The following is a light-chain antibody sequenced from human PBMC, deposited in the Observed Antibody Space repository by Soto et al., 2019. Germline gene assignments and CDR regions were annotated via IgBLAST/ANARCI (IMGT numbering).Light chain of an antibody. CDR3: QQYNNWPPDRT. CDR2: GAS. V-gene: IGKV3-15*01. J-gene: IGKJ1*01. CDR1: QSVSSN. Sequence: EIVMTQSPATLSVSPGERGTVSCRASQSVSSNLAWYQQKPGQAPRLLIYGASTRATGIPARFSGSGSGTEFTLTISSLQCEHLAIYFCQQYNNWPPDRTFGQGTKVEIK.